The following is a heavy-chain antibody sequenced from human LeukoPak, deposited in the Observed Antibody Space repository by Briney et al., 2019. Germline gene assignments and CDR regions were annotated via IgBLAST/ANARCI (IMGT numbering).Heavy chain of an antibody. CDR3: AKGPYDSSGYFDY. V-gene: IGHV3-7*01. CDR1: GFTFSSYS. CDR2: IKKDGSEK. Sequence: PGGSLRLSCAASGFTFSSYSMNWVRQAPGKGLEWVANIKKDGSEKYYVDSVKGRFTISRDNAKNSLYLQMNSLRAEDTAVYYCAKGPYDSSGYFDYWGQGTLVTVSS. D-gene: IGHD3-22*01. J-gene: IGHJ4*02.